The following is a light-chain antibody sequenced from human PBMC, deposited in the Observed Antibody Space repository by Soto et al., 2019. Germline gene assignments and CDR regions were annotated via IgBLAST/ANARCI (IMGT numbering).Light chain of an antibody. V-gene: IGLV1-40*01. CDR1: SSNLGTGYD. J-gene: IGLJ2*01. CDR2: DNV. CDR3: QSYDTRLSVV. Sequence: QSVLTQPPSVSGAPGQRVTISCTGSSSNLGTGYDVHWYVQLPGTAPKLLLFDNVNRPSGVPDRFSGSKSGTSASLAITGLRTEDEGDYYCQSYDTRLSVVFGGGTKLTVL.